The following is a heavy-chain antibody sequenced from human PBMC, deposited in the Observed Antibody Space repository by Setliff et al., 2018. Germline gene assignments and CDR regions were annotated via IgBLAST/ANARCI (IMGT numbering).Heavy chain of an antibody. CDR3: ARGPKSGSYNDAFDI. Sequence: CAVYGGSFSGYYWSWIRQPPGKGLEWIGEINHSGSTNYNPSLKSRVTISVDTSKNQFSLKLSSVTAADTAVYYCARGPKSGSYNDAFDIWGQGTMVTVSS. V-gene: IGHV4-34*01. D-gene: IGHD1-26*01. CDR1: GGSFSGYY. J-gene: IGHJ3*02. CDR2: INHSGST.